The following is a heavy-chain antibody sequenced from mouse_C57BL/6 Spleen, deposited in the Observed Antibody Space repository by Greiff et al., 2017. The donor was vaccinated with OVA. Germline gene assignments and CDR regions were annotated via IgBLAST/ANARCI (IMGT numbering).Heavy chain of an antibody. CDR2: IYPGDGDT. J-gene: IGHJ2*01. CDR1: GYAFSSSW. V-gene: IGHV1-82*01. Sequence: QVQLKESGPELVKPGASVKISCKASGYAFSSSWMNWVKQRPGKGLEWIGRIYPGDGDTNYNGKFKGKATLTADKSSSTAYMQLSSLTSEDSAVYFCARFGTTVVADYWGQGTTLTVSS. CDR3: ARFGTTVVADY. D-gene: IGHD1-1*01.